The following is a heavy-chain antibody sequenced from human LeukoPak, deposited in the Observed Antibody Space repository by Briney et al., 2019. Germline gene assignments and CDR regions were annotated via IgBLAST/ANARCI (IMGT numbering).Heavy chain of an antibody. D-gene: IGHD5-18*01. J-gene: IGHJ3*02. V-gene: IGHV4-59*01. CDR3: ARVYSQIDYGFDI. CDR2: IYYSGST. Sequence: SEALSLTCTVSGGSISSYYWSWIRQPPGKGLEWIGYIYYSGSTNYNPSLKSRVTISVDTSKNQFSLKLSSVTAADTAVYYCARVYSQIDYGFDIWGQGTMVTVSS. CDR1: GGSISSYY.